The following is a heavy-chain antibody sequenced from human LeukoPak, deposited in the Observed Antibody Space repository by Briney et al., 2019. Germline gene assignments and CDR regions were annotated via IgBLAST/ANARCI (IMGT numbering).Heavy chain of an antibody. D-gene: IGHD5-18*01. CDR2: MKGGGET. J-gene: IGHJ5*02. CDR3: AREMRGYSSLNWFDP. Sequence: PGGSLRLSCAASGFSFTNYAMSWVRQAPARGPEWLSSMKGGGETFYADSVKGRFTISRDNAKNSLYLQMNSLRAEDTAVYYCAREMRGYSSLNWFDPWGQGTLVTVSS. CDR1: GFSFTNYA. V-gene: IGHV3-69-1*01.